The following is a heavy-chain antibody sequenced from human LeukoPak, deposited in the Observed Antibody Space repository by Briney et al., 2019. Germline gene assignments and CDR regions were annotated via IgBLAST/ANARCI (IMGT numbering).Heavy chain of an antibody. CDR2: ISGSGGST. D-gene: IGHD3-16*01. V-gene: IGHV3-23*01. J-gene: IGHJ6*03. CDR1: GFTFSSYA. CDR3: ARDDHYNYYYMDV. Sequence: PGGSLRLSCGASGFTFSSYAMSWVRQAPGKGLEWVSAISGSGGSTYYADSVKGRFTISRDNAENSLYLQMNSLGAEDTAVYYCARDDHYNYYYMDVWGKGTTVTVSS.